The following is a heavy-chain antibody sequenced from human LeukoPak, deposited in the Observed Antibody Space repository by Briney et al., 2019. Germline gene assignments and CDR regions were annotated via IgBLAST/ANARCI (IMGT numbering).Heavy chain of an antibody. V-gene: IGHV3-23*01. J-gene: IGHJ3*02. D-gene: IGHD3-10*01. CDR1: GFTFSSYG. Sequence: GGSLRLSCAASGFTFSSYGMSWVRQAPGKGLEWVSAISGSGGSTYYADSVKGRFTISRDNAKNSLYLQMNSLRAEDTAVYYCARPHLWFGDPLGAFDIWGQGTMVTVSS. CDR2: ISGSGGST. CDR3: ARPHLWFGDPLGAFDI.